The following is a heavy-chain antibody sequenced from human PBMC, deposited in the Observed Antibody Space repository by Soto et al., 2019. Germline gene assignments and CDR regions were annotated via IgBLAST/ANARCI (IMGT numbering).Heavy chain of an antibody. J-gene: IGHJ4*02. D-gene: IGHD3-22*01. CDR2: INAGNGNT. V-gene: IGHV1-3*01. Sequence: ASVKVSCKASGYTFTSYAMNWVRQAPGQRLEWMGWINAGNGNTKYSQKFQGRVTITRDTSASTAYMELRSLRSDDTAVYYCARDRADYYDSSGPEVLWGQGTLVTVSS. CDR3: ARDRADYYDSSGPEVL. CDR1: GYTFTSYA.